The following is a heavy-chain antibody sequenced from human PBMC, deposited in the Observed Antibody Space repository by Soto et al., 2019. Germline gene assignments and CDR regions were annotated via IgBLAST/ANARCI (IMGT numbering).Heavy chain of an antibody. CDR2: ISAYNGNT. CDR3: ARYCSSTSCPKYYYYYGMDV. J-gene: IGHJ6*02. CDR1: GYTFTSYG. V-gene: IGHV1-18*01. Sequence: ASVKVSCKASGYTFTSYGISWVRQAPGQGLEWMGWISAYNGNTNYAQKLQGRVTMTTDTSTSTAYMELRSLRSDDTAVYYCARYCSSTSCPKYYYYYGMDVWGQGTTVTVSS. D-gene: IGHD2-2*01.